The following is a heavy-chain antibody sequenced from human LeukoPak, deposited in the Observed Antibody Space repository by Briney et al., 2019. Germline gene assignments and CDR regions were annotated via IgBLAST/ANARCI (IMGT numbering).Heavy chain of an antibody. CDR1: GGSISSYY. CDR2: IYYSGST. V-gene: IGHV4-59*01. D-gene: IGHD6-19*01. J-gene: IGHJ4*02. Sequence: SETLSLTCTVSGGSISSYYWSWIRQPPGKGLEWIGYIYYSGSTNYNPSLKSRVTISVDTSKNQFSLKLSSLTAADTAAYYCARDGFGYSSGFDCWGQGTLVTVSP. CDR3: ARDGFGYSSGFDC.